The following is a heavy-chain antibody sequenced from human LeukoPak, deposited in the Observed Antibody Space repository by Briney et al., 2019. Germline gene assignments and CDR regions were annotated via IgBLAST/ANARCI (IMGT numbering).Heavy chain of an antibody. CDR3: ARDGTRVGATSWFDT. Sequence: GGSLRLACAASGFTFSVYPTNWVRQAPGKGLEWVSYISTSSTNVYYADSVKGRFTISRDNAKNSLYLQMNSLRDEDTAIYYCARDGTRVGATSWFDTWGQGTLVTVSS. V-gene: IGHV3-48*02. CDR1: GFTFSVYP. J-gene: IGHJ5*02. D-gene: IGHD1-26*01. CDR2: ISTSSTNV.